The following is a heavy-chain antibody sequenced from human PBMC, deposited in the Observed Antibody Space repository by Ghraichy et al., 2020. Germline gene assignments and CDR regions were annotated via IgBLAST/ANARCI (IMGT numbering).Heavy chain of an antibody. CDR2: IKSDGSEK. J-gene: IGHJ4*02. V-gene: IGHV3-7*01. Sequence: GGSLSLSCAASGFTFSNFWMSWVRPRPGKGLEWVANIKSDGSEKYYVDSMRGRFTISRDNAKNSLYLKMNNLRAEETAVYYGATKEWEFLRCWGQGTLV. CDR1: GFTFSNFW. CDR3: ATKEWEFLRC. D-gene: IGHD1-26*01.